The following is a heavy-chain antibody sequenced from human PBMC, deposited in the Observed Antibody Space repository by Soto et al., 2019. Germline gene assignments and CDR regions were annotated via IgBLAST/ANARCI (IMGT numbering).Heavy chain of an antibody. J-gene: IGHJ6*02. CDR2: IFYSGST. Sequence: SETLSLTCTVSGGSISSSSYYWGWIRQPPGKKLDWIGSIFYSGSTYYNPSLKSRVTISVDTSKNQFSLKLSSVTAADTAVYYCARLNGYCISTNCHGYYGMDVWGQGTTVTVSS. V-gene: IGHV4-39*01. D-gene: IGHD2-2*03. CDR3: ARLNGYCISTNCHGYYGMDV. CDR1: GGSISSSSYY.